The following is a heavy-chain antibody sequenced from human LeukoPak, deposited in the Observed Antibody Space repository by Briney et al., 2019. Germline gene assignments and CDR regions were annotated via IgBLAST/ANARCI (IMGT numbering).Heavy chain of an antibody. J-gene: IGHJ4*02. V-gene: IGHV3-20*04. D-gene: IGHD3-22*01. CDR1: GLTFDDYG. CDR3: ARDWDTSGYYRYYFDY. Sequence: GGSLRLSCAASGLTFDDYGMSWVRQAPGKGLEWVSGINWNGGSTGYADSVKGRFTISRDNAKNSLYLQMNSLRAEDTALYYCARDWDTSGYYRYYFDYWGQGTLVTVSS. CDR2: INWNGGST.